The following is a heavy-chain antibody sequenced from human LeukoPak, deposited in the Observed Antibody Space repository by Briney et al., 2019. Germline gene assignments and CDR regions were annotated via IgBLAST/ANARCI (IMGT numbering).Heavy chain of an antibody. CDR2: IIPIFGTA. CDR3: ARGVVGATTGAYSFDY. V-gene: IGHV1-69*13. CDR1: GGTFSSYA. D-gene: IGHD1-26*01. J-gene: IGHJ4*02. Sequence: VASVKVSCKASGGTFSSYAISWVRQAPGQGLEWMGGIIPIFGTAHYAQKFQGRVTIIADESTSTAYMELSSLRSEDTAVYYCARGVVGATTGAYSFDYWGRGTLVTVSS.